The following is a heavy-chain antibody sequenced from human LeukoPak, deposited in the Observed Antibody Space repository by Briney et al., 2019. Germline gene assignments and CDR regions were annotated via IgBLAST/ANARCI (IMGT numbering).Heavy chain of an antibody. D-gene: IGHD6-6*01. CDR1: SDSITNTTYY. J-gene: IGHJ4*02. V-gene: IGHV4-39*07. CDR3: ARDSIATGTSY. Sequence: SETLSLTCIVSSDSITNTTYYWGWIRQSPGKGLEWIGSFYYIGKTYYNPSLKNRATISVDTSKNQFSLKLSSVTAADTAVYYCARDSIATGTSYWGQGTLVTVSS. CDR2: FYYIGKT.